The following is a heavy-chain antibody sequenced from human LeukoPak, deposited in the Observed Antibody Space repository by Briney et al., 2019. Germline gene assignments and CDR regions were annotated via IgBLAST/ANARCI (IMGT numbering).Heavy chain of an antibody. CDR1: GFTFSSYA. J-gene: IGHJ4*02. Sequence: GGSLRLSCAASGFTFSSYAMSWVRQAPGKGLEWVAVISYDGSNKYYADSVKGRFTISRDNSKNTLYLQMNSLRAEDTAVYYCASASSGYHLDYWGQGTLVTVSS. V-gene: IGHV3-30-3*01. CDR2: ISYDGSNK. CDR3: ASASSGYHLDY. D-gene: IGHD3-22*01.